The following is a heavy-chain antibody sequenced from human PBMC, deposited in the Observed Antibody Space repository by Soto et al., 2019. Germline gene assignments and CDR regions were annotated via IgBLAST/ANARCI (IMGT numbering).Heavy chain of an antibody. V-gene: IGHV1-2*02. CDR3: ARFSGGSYNTYYFYYGMDV. Sequence: ASVKVSCKASGYIFTGYFIQWLRQAPGQGLEWMGWINPNTSATNYAQKFQGRVTMTRDTSLGAAYMELTSLRPDDTAMYYCARFSGGSYNTYYFYYGMDVWGQGTTVTV. D-gene: IGHD2-15*01. CDR1: GYIFTGYF. CDR2: INPNTSAT. J-gene: IGHJ6*02.